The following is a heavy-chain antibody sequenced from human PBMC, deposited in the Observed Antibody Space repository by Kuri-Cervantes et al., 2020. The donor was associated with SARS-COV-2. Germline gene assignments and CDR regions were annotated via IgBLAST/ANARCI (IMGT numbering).Heavy chain of an antibody. Sequence: ASVKVSCKASGYIFTDYYMHWVRQAPGQGLEWMGWINPNSGGTNYAQKFQGWVTMTRDTSISTAYMELSRLRSDDTAVYYCARAGGGNAPRLFDYWGQGTLVTVSS. V-gene: IGHV1-2*04. J-gene: IGHJ4*02. CDR3: ARAGGGNAPRLFDY. CDR2: INPNSGGT. CDR1: GYIFTDYY. D-gene: IGHD4-23*01.